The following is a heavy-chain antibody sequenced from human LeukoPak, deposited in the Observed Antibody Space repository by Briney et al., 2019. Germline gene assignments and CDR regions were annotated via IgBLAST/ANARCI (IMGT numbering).Heavy chain of an antibody. J-gene: IGHJ4*02. CDR2: ISSSSSNI. D-gene: IGHD4-17*01. CDR1: GFTFSSYN. CDR3: ARSGDYGDYTGY. Sequence: PGGSLRLSCAACGFTFSSYNMNWVRQAPGKGLEWVSYISSSSSNIQYADSVKGRFTISRDNAKNSLYLQMNSLRDEDTAVYYCARSGDYGDYTGYWGQGTLVTVSS. V-gene: IGHV3-48*02.